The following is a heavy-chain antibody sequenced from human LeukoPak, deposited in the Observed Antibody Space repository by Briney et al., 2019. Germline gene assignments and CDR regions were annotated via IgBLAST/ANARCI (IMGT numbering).Heavy chain of an antibody. CDR1: GFTFDDYA. CDR3: ARGDSSGYYYEPFDY. D-gene: IGHD3-22*01. J-gene: IGHJ4*02. Sequence: PGGSLRLSCAASGFTFDDYAMHWVRQAPGKGLEWVSGISWNSGSIGYADSVRGRFTISRDNAKNSLYLQMNSLRAEDTALYYCARGDSSGYYYEPFDYWGQGTLVTVSS. V-gene: IGHV3-9*01. CDR2: ISWNSGSI.